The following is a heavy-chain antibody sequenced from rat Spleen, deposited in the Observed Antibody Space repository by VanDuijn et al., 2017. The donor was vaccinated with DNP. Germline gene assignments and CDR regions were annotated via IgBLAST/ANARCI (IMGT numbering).Heavy chain of an antibody. D-gene: IGHD1-10*01. V-gene: IGHV5-20*01. CDR2: IRYDGGST. CDR1: GFTFSDYY. CDR3: TTGGNNPFPY. J-gene: IGHJ3*01. Sequence: EVQLVASGGDLVQPGRSLKLSCAASGFTFSDYYMAWVRQAPTKGLEWVAYIRYDGGSTYYRDSVKGRFTISRDNAYSTLYLQMDSLRSEDTATYYCTTGGNNPFPYWGQGTLVTVSS.